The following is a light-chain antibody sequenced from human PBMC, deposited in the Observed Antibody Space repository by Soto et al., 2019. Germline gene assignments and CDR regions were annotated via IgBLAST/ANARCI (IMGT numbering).Light chain of an antibody. CDR3: QQRSNWPGLT. CDR2: DAS. J-gene: IGKJ4*01. Sequence: IVLTQSPATLSLSPGERATLSCRASQSVSSYLAWYQQKPGQAPRLLIYDASNRATGIPVRFSGSGSGTDFTLTISSLEPEDFAVYYCQQRSNWPGLTFGGGTKVEIK. CDR1: QSVSSY. V-gene: IGKV3-11*01.